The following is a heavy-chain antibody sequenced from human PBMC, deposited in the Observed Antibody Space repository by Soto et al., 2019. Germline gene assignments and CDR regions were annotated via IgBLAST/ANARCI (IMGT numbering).Heavy chain of an antibody. J-gene: IGHJ4*02. CDR1: GYTFTSYY. V-gene: IGHV1-46*01. CDR3: ASLDSTGLGGFDY. CDR2: INPSGGST. Sequence: GASVKVSCKASGYTFTSYYMHWVRPAPGQGLEWMGIINPSGGSTSYAQKFQGRVTMTRDTSISTAYMELSRLRSDDTAVYYCASLDSTGLGGFDYWGQGTLVTVSS. D-gene: IGHD1-26*01.